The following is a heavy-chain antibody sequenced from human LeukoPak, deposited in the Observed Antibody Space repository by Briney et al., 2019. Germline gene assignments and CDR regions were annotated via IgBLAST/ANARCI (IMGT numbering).Heavy chain of an antibody. J-gene: IGHJ3*02. D-gene: IGHD3-10*01. V-gene: IGHV6-1*01. Sequence: SQTLSLTCAISGDSASSNSAAWNWIRQSPSRGLEWLGRTYYRSKWYNDYAVSVKSRITINPHTSKNQFSLQLNSVTPEDTAVYYCARADFYYGSGSYFQRGAFDIWGQGTMVTVSS. CDR3: ARADFYYGSGSYFQRGAFDI. CDR2: TYYRSKWYN. CDR1: GDSASSNSAA.